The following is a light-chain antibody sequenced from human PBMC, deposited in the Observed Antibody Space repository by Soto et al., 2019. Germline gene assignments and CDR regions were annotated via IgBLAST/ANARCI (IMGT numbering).Light chain of an antibody. Sequence: DIQMTQSPSFVSASVGDRVTITCRASQGISSWLARYQQKPGIAPKLLIYSASSLQSGVPSRFSGSGSGTDFTLSISSLQPEDFATYYCQQISTFPLTFGGGTKVEIK. CDR3: QQISTFPLT. V-gene: IGKV1D-12*01. CDR1: QGISSW. CDR2: SAS. J-gene: IGKJ4*01.